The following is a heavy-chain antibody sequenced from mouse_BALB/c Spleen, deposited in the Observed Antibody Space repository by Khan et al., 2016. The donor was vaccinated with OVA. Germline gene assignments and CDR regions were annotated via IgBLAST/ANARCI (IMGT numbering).Heavy chain of an antibody. CDR2: IDPFNGGS. Sequence: VQLQQPGPELMKPGASVKISCKSSGYSFTSYYIHWVKQSHGKTLEWIGYIDPFNGGSTYNQKFKGKATLTVDNSSSTAYMYLRSLTSASSAVYYCARHGSTSWFAYWGQGTLVTVSA. CDR1: GYSFTSYY. CDR3: ARHGSTSWFAY. D-gene: IGHD1-1*01. V-gene: IGHV1-31*01. J-gene: IGHJ3*01.